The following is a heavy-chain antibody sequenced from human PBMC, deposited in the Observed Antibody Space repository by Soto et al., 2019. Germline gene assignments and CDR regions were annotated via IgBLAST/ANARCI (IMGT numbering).Heavy chain of an antibody. V-gene: IGHV3-30*18. J-gene: IGHJ4*02. CDR2: ISYDGSNK. CDR1: GFTFSSYG. D-gene: IGHD7-27*01. CDR3: AKDQGRTGDLDY. Sequence: PGGSLRLSCAASGFTFSSYGMHWVRQAPGKGLEWVAVISYDGSNKYYADSVKGRFTISRDNSKNTLYLQMNSLRAEDTAVYYCAKDQGRTGDLDYWGQGTLVTVS.